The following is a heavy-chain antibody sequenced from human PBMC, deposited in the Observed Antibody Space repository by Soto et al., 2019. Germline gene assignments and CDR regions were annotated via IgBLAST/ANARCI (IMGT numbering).Heavy chain of an antibody. Sequence: SETLSLTCAVYGVSFSGYYWSWIRQPPGKGLEWIGEINHSGSTNYNPSLKSRVTISVDTSKNQFSLKLSSVTAADTAVYYCARGRNSGYDDFDYWGQGTLVTV. D-gene: IGHD5-12*01. CDR2: INHSGST. CDR3: ARGRNSGYDDFDY. V-gene: IGHV4-34*01. CDR1: GVSFSGYY. J-gene: IGHJ4*02.